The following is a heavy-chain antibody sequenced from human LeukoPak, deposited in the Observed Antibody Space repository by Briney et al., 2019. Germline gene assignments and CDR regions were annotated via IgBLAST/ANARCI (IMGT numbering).Heavy chain of an antibody. D-gene: IGHD4-11*01. CDR2: INHSGST. Sequence: SETLSLTCAVYGGSFSGYYWSWIRQPPGKGLEWIGEINHSGSTNYNPSLKSQVTISVDTSKNQFSLKLSSVTAADTAVYYCARGYSNPRGYFDYWGQGTLVTVSS. CDR3: ARGYSNPRGYFDY. V-gene: IGHV4-34*01. J-gene: IGHJ4*02. CDR1: GGSFSGYY.